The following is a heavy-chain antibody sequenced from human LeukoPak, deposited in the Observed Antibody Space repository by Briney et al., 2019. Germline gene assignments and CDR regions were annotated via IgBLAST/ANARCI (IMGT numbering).Heavy chain of an antibody. CDR2: TSYDGGTK. CDR3: AKDATLFGDQYFDY. Sequence: GRSLRLSCAASGFTFSSHGMHWVRQAPGKGLEWVAVTSYDGGTKYYADSAKGRFNISRDNSKNTLYLQMNSLRVDDTAVYYCAKDATLFGDQYFDYWGQGTLVIVSS. CDR1: GFTFSSHG. V-gene: IGHV3-30*18. J-gene: IGHJ4*02. D-gene: IGHD3-10*01.